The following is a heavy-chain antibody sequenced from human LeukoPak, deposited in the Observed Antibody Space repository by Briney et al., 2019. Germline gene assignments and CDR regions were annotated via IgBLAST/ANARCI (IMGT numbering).Heavy chain of an antibody. CDR3: ARAGYCSGGSCYMFAWYFDL. CDR1: GYSISSGYY. CDR2: IYHSGNT. Sequence: SETLSLTCTVSGYSISSGYYWGWIRQPPGKGLEWIASIYHSGNTYYNPSLKSRVTISVDTSKNQFSLKLSSVTAADTAVYYCARAGYCSGGSCYMFAWYFDLWGRGTLVTVSS. D-gene: IGHD2-15*01. J-gene: IGHJ2*01. V-gene: IGHV4-38-2*02.